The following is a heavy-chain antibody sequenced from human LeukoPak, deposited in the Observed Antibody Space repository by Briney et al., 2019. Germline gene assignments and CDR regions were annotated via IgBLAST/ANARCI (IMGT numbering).Heavy chain of an antibody. CDR1: GFTVSSNY. CDR2: IYSGGST. J-gene: IGHJ4*02. V-gene: IGHV3-66*01. D-gene: IGHD6-13*01. Sequence: QSGGSLRLSCAASGFTVSSNYMSWVRQAPGKGLEWVSVIYSGGSTYYADSVKGRFTISRDNSKNTLYLQMNSLRAEDTAVYYCASTYSSSWYYFDYWGQGTLVTVSS. CDR3: ASTYSSSWYYFDY.